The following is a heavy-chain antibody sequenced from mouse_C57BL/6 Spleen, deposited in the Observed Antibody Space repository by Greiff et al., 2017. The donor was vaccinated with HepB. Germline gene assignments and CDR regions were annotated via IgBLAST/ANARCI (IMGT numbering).Heavy chain of an antibody. J-gene: IGHJ3*01. CDR3: ARRYYSNYALFAY. D-gene: IGHD2-5*01. CDR1: GFTFSDYG. V-gene: IGHV5-17*01. Sequence: EVHLVESGGGLVKPGGSLKLSCAASGFTFSDYGMHWVRQAPEKGLEWVAYISSGSSTIYYADTVKGRFTISRDNAKNTLFLQMTSLRSEDTAMYYCARRYYSNYALFAYWGQGTLVTVSA. CDR2: ISSGSSTI.